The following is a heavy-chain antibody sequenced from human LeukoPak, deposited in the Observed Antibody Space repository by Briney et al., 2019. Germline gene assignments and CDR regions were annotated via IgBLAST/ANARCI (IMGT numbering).Heavy chain of an antibody. CDR3: TKDRSYGRSYFDY. Sequence: PGGSLRLSCATSGFTFSDYYMSWIRQAPGKGLEWVSYISSSGSTIYYADSVKGRFTISRDNAKNSLYLQMNSLRIEDTAVYYCTKDRSYGRSYFDYWGQGTLVTVAS. CDR1: GFTFSDYY. J-gene: IGHJ4*02. D-gene: IGHD5-18*01. V-gene: IGHV3-11*04. CDR2: ISSSGSTI.